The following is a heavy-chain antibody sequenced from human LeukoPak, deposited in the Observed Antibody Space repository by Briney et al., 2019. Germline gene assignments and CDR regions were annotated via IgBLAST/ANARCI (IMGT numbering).Heavy chain of an antibody. CDR1: GGSISNYY. V-gene: IGHV4-4*07. D-gene: IGHD2-2*01. CDR3: ARNNVVVPAAPFGP. J-gene: IGHJ5*02. Sequence: NPSETLSLTCTVSGGSISNYYWSWIRQPAGKGLEWIGRIYTSGSTNYNPSLKSRVTMSVDTSKNQFSLKLSSVTAADTAIYYCARNNVVVPAAPFGPWGQGILVTVSS. CDR2: IYTSGST.